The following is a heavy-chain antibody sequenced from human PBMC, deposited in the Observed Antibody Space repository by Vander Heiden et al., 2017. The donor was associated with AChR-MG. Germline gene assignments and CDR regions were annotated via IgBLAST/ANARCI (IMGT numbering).Heavy chain of an antibody. V-gene: IGHV3-48*02. CDR2: ISSSSSTI. Sequence: EVQLVESGGGLVQPGGSLRLSCAASGFTFSSYSMNWVHQAPGKGLEWVSYISSSSSTIYYADSVKGRFTISRDNAKNSLYLQMNSLRDEDTAVYYCAREFGADSPGAYYYYMDVWGKGTTVTVSS. CDR1: GFTFSSYS. J-gene: IGHJ6*03. D-gene: IGHD3-16*01. CDR3: AREFGADSPGAYYYYMDV.